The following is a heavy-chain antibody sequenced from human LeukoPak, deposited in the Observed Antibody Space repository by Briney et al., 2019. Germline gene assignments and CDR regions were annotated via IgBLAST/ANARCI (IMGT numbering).Heavy chain of an antibody. CDR2: IYYSGTT. CDR1: GGSIGTYS. CDR3: ARHFDYGSYYYGMDV. J-gene: IGHJ6*02. V-gene: IGHV4-59*08. D-gene: IGHD4-17*01. Sequence: SETLSLTCTVSGGSIGTYSWNWIRQPPGKGLEWIGYIYYSGTTNYNPSLKSRVTISVDTSKNQFSLKLSSVTAADTAVYYCARHFDYGSYYYGMDVWGQGTTVTVSS.